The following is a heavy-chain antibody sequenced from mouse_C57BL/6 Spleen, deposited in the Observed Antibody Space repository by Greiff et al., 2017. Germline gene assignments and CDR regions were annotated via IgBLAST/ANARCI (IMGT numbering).Heavy chain of an antibody. V-gene: IGHV1-59*01. CDR3: ARYSGGYDMDY. CDR1: GYTFTSYW. D-gene: IGHD4-1*01. CDR2: IDPADSYT. J-gene: IGHJ4*01. Sequence: QVQLQQSGAELVRPGTSVKLSCKASGYTFTSYWMHWVKQRPGQGLEWIGVIDPADSYTNYNQKFKGKATFTVDTSSSSAYMQLSSLTSEDSAVXYSARYSGGYDMDYWGQGTSVTVSS.